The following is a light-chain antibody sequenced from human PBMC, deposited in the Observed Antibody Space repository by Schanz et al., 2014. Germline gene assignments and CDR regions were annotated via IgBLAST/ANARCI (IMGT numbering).Light chain of an antibody. J-gene: IGLJ3*02. CDR2: ANT. Sequence: QSVLTQPPSVSGAPGQRVTISCTGSSSNLGAGYDVHWFQQLPGTAPKLLMYANTKRPSGVPDRFSGSKSGTSASLAITGLQTEDEDSYYCQTYDISQTGLWLFGGGTKVTVL. V-gene: IGLV1-40*01. CDR3: QTYDISQTGLWL. CDR1: SSNLGAGYD.